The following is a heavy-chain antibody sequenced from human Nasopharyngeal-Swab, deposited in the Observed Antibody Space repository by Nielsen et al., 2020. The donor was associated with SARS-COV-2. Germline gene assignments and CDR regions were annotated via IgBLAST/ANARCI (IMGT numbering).Heavy chain of an antibody. CDR1: GGSFSGYS. J-gene: IGHJ2*01. Sequence: SETLSLTCAVYGGSFSGYSCSWIRQPPGKGLEWVGEINHSGRTNCNPSLKSRVTISVDTSKNQFSLKLSSVTAADTAVYYCARGGGIAARRAVYYFDLWGRGTLVTVSS. V-gene: IGHV4-34*01. CDR3: ARGGGIAARRAVYYFDL. CDR2: INHSGRT. D-gene: IGHD6-6*01.